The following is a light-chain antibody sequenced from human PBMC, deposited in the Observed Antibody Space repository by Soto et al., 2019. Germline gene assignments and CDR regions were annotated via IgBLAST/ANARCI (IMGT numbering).Light chain of an antibody. CDR2: DVT. Sequence: QSALTQPASVSGSPGQSITISCTGTSSDVGTYNYVSWYQQHPDKAPKLIIYDVTNRPSGVSNLFSGSKSGNTASLTISWLQAEDEGDYYCSSYTGSSTYVFGTGIKLTVL. CDR3: SSYTGSSTYV. CDR1: SSDVGTYNY. V-gene: IGLV2-14*03. J-gene: IGLJ1*01.